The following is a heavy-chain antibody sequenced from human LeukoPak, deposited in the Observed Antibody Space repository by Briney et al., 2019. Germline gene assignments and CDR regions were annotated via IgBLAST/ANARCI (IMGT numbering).Heavy chain of an antibody. J-gene: IGHJ4*02. D-gene: IGHD2-15*01. CDR1: GFTFSHYT. CDR3: ARGGPLGQSCSDY. Sequence: GGSLRLSCAASGFTFSHYTMIWVRQAPGKGLEWVSSISSSGSSIYYADSVKGRFTISRDNAKNSLSLQMNSLTAEDTAVYFCARGGPLGQSCSDYWGQGTLVTVSS. V-gene: IGHV3-21*01. CDR2: ISSSGSSI.